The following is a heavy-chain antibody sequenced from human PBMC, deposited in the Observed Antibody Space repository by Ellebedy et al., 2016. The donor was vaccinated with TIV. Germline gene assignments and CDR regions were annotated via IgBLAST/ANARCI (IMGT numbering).Heavy chain of an antibody. Sequence: AASVKVSCKASGYTFTSYEINWVRQATGQGLEWMGWINPNSGGTNYAQKFQGRVTMTMDTSISTAYMELSRLRSDDTAVYYCAIVGAMFPHDWGQGTLVTVSS. J-gene: IGHJ4*02. D-gene: IGHD1-26*01. V-gene: IGHV1-2*02. CDR2: INPNSGGT. CDR3: AIVGAMFPHD. CDR1: GYTFTSYE.